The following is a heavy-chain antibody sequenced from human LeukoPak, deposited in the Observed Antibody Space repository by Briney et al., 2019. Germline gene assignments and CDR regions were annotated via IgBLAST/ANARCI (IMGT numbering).Heavy chain of an antibody. J-gene: IGHJ1*01. CDR1: GFTFSSYW. V-gene: IGHV3-7*01. D-gene: IGHD2-21*01. CDR2: IKQDGSEK. Sequence: PGGSLRLSCAASGFTFSSYWMSWVRQAPGKGLEWVANIKQDGSEKYYVDSVKGRFTISRDNAKNSLYLQMNSLRAEDTAVYHCARDCGGDCSQHWGQGTLVTVSS. CDR3: ARDCGGDCSQH.